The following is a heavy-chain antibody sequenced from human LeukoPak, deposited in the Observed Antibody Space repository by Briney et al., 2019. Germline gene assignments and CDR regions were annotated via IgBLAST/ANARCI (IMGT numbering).Heavy chain of an antibody. CDR3: ARLGGDVAAAIIRSYWYFDL. CDR2: IDPSDSYT. D-gene: IGHD2-15*01. V-gene: IGHV5-10-1*01. J-gene: IGHJ2*01. CDR1: GYSFTSYW. Sequence: GESLRISCKGSGYSFTSYWISWVRQMPGKGLEWMGRIDPSDSYTNYSPSFQGHVTIPADKSISTAYLQWSSLKASDTAMYYCARLGGDVAAAIIRSYWYFDLWGRGTLVTVSS.